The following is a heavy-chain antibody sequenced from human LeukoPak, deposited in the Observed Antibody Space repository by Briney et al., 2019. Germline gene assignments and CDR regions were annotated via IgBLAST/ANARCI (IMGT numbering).Heavy chain of an antibody. Sequence: PGGSLRLSCAASGFTFSSYWMHWVRQAPGKGLVWVAVISYDGSNKYYADSVKGRFTISRDNSKNTLYLQMNSLRAEDTAVYYCARALYCSSTSCYPQHWGQGTLVTVSS. J-gene: IGHJ1*01. V-gene: IGHV3-30*03. CDR3: ARALYCSSTSCYPQH. CDR2: ISYDGSNK. D-gene: IGHD2-2*01. CDR1: GFTFSSYW.